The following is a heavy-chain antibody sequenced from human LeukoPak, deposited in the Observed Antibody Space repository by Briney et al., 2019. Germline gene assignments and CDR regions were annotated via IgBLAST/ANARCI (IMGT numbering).Heavy chain of an antibody. V-gene: IGHV3-23*01. Sequence: GSLRLSCAASGFTFSNYAVSWVRQAPGKGLEWVSGTSGSGDGTCYGDSVKGRFTISRDNSKNTLYLQMNSLRAEDTAVYYCAKEKQRDFDYWGQGTLVTVSS. CDR2: TSGSGDGT. CDR1: GFTFSNYA. J-gene: IGHJ4*02. CDR3: AKEKQRDFDY.